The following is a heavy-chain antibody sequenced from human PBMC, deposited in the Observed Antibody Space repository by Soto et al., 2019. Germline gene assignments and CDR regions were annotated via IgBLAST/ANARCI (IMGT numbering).Heavy chain of an antibody. CDR1: GFTFSSYS. V-gene: IGHV3-21*01. CDR2: ISRSAGNT. CDR3: ARDQVPGLDAFDI. J-gene: IGHJ3*02. Sequence: MRLSCAASGFTFSSYSMNWVRQAPGKGLEWVSSISRSAGNTYYADSVKGRFTISRDNAKNSMYLQMNSLRAEDTAVYYCARDQVPGLDAFDIWGQGTMVTVS.